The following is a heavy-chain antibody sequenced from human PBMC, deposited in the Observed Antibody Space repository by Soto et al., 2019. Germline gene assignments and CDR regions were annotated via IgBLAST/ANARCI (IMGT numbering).Heavy chain of an antibody. V-gene: IGHV1-3*01. J-gene: IGHJ3*01. CDR3: ARAGAWGSNYADAAFDA. CDR1: GYTFTSDA. CDR2: INVGTGYT. D-gene: IGHD2-2*01. Sequence: VHLVQSGAEVKKPGASVKVSCRASGYTFTSDAMHWVRQAPGQGLEWLGWINVGTGYTTFSQKFQARVSITRVTYASTAYMELSSLRSEDTAIYYCARAGAWGSNYADAAFDAWGQGTKVTVSS.